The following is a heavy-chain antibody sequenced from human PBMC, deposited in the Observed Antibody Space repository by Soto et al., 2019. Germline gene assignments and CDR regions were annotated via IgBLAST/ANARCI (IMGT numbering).Heavy chain of an antibody. CDR3: AREVWAAAGPNYYYYYGMDV. CDR2: IIPIFGTA. D-gene: IGHD6-13*01. V-gene: IGHV1-69*13. Sequence: SVKVSCKASGGTFSSYAISWVRQAPGQGLEWMGGIIPIFGTANYAQKFQGRVTITADESTSTAYMELSSLRSEDTAVYYCAREVWAAAGPNYYYYYGMDVWGQGTTVTVSS. CDR1: GGTFSSYA. J-gene: IGHJ6*01.